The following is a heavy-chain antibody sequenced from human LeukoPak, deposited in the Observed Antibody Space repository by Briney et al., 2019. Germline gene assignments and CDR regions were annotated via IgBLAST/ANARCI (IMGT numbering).Heavy chain of an antibody. J-gene: IGHJ4*02. CDR3: ARLAGSGTYHPLDY. Sequence: HGESLKISCEGSGYSFSTYWIAWVRQMPGKGLEWMGIIYPADSDTRYSPSFQGQVTVSADKSSATAYLHWSSLKALDTAMYYCARLAGSGTYHPLDYWGQGTLVTVSS. CDR2: IYPADSDT. D-gene: IGHD1-26*01. CDR1: GYSFSTYW. V-gene: IGHV5-51*01.